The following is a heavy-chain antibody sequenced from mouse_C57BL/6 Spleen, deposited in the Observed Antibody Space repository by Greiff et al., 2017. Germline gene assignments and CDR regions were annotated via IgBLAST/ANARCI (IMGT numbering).Heavy chain of an antibody. D-gene: IGHD1-1*01. CDR3: ARSGDYGSSYRYFDV. CDR1: GYTFTDYY. Sequence: VQLQQSGPELVKPGASVKISCKASGYTFTDYYMNWVKQSHGKSLEWIGDINPNNGGTSYNQKFKGKATLTVDKSSSTAYMELRSLTSEDSAVYYCARSGDYGSSYRYFDVWGTGTTVTVSS. CDR2: INPNNGGT. J-gene: IGHJ1*03. V-gene: IGHV1-26*01.